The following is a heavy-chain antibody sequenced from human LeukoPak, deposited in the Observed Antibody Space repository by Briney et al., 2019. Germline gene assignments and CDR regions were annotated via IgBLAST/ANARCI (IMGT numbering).Heavy chain of an antibody. CDR2: VYYGGNT. V-gene: IGHV4-39*07. CDR1: GGSISSSRNYS. D-gene: IGHD2-2*01. J-gene: IGHJ4*02. Sequence: SETLSLTCTVSGGSISSSRNYSWGWIHQPPGKGLEWIGSVYYGGNTYYNPSLKSRVTISVDTSKNQFSLKLSSVTAADTAVYYCARWKYQLLFRNPYFDYWGQGTLVTVSS. CDR3: ARWKYQLLFRNPYFDY.